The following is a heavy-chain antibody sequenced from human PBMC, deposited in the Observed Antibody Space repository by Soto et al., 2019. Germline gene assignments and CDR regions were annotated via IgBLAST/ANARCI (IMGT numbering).Heavy chain of an antibody. CDR3: ARATFPLQLERNYGMDV. CDR1: GGTFSSYT. D-gene: IGHD1-1*01. V-gene: IGHV1-69*02. J-gene: IGHJ6*02. CDR2: IIPILGIA. Sequence: QVQLVQSGAEVKKPGSSVKVSCKGSGGTFSSYTISWVRQAPGQGLEWMGRIIPILGIANYAQKFQGRVTITADKSTSTAYMELSSLRSEDTAVYYCARATFPLQLERNYGMDVWGQGTTVTVSS.